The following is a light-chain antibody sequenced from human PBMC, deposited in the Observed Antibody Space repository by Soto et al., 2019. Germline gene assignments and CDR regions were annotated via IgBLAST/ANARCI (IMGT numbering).Light chain of an antibody. CDR3: RSYTGRHSVV. CDR2: DVN. V-gene: IGLV2-11*01. J-gene: IGLJ2*01. CDR1: SSDVGGYKY. Sequence: QSALTQPRSVSGSPGQPVTISCTGTSSDVGGYKYVSWYQHHPGKAPKLMIYDVNERPSGVPDRFAGSKSGNTASLTISGLQAEDEAHYYCRSYTGRHSVVFGGGTKLTVL.